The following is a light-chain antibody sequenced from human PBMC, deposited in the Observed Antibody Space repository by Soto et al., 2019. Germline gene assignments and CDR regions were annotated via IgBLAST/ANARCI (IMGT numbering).Light chain of an antibody. J-gene: IGKJ1*01. CDR2: AAS. CDR1: QSISTY. CDR3: LQDYNYPRT. V-gene: IGKV1-6*01. Sequence: IQMTQSPSTLSASVGDRVTITCRASQSISTYLAWYQVKPGKAPKLLIFAASTLQSGVPSRFSGSASGTDFTLTISSLQPEDFATYYCLQDYNYPRTFGQGTKVDNK.